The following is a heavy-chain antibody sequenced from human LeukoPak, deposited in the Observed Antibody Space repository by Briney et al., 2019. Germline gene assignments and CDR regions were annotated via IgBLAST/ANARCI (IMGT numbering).Heavy chain of an antibody. CDR1: GDSVSSNSAA. D-gene: IGHD1-26*01. Sequence: SQTLSLTCAISGDSVSSNSAAWNWIRQSPSRGLEWLGRTYYRSKWYNDFAISMQSRITINPDRRKNQFSLELNSVTPEDTAVYYGVRDGRSFSGWFDPWGQGTLVTVSS. CDR3: VRDGRSFSGWFDP. J-gene: IGHJ5*02. V-gene: IGHV6-1*01. CDR2: TYYRSKWYN.